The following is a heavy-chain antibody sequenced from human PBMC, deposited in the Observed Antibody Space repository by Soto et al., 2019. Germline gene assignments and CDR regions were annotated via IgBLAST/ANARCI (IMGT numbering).Heavy chain of an antibody. CDR3: ARVYGLTCCGMDV. V-gene: IGHV3-33*01. CDR1: GFTFSSYG. D-gene: IGHD3-9*01. Sequence: GGSLRLSCAASGFTFSSYGMHWVRQAPGKGLEWVAVIWYDGSNKYYADSVKGRFTISRDNSKNTLYLQMNSLRAEDTAVYYCARVYGLTCCGMDVWGQGTTVTVSS. CDR2: IWYDGSNK. J-gene: IGHJ6*02.